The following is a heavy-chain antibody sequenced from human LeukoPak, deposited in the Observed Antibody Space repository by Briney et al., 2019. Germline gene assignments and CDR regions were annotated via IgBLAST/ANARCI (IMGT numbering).Heavy chain of an antibody. CDR2: IYHSGST. CDR1: GGSISSGGYY. Sequence: SETLSLTCTVSGGSISSGGYYWSWIRQPPGKGLEWIGYIYHSGSTYYNPSLKSRVTISVDRSKNQFSLKLSSVTAADTAVYYCARDPTPGDGYTLFDYWGQGTLVTVSS. CDR3: ARDPTPGDGYTLFDY. D-gene: IGHD5-24*01. J-gene: IGHJ4*02. V-gene: IGHV4-30-2*01.